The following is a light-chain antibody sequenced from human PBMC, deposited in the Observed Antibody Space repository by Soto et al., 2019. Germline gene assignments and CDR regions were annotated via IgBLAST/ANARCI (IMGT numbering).Light chain of an antibody. V-gene: IGLV2-11*01. Sequence: QSVLTQPRSVSGSPGQSVTISCTGTSSDVGGYNCVSWYQQHPGKAPKLMIYDVSEPPSGVPDRFSGSKSGNTASLTISGLQAEDEADYYCCSYAGSYTFGFGGGTKLTVL. J-gene: IGLJ3*02. CDR1: SSDVGGYNC. CDR3: CSYAGSYTFG. CDR2: DVS.